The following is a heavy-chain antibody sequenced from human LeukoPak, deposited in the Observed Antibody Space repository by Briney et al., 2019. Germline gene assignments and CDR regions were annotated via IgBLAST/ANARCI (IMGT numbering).Heavy chain of an antibody. CDR1: GYSFTTYW. V-gene: IGHV5-51*01. Sequence: GESLKISCRGSGYSFTTYWIGLVRQMSGKGLEWMGIIYPGDSDTRYTPSFQGQVTMSADKSINTAYLQWSSLKASDTAMYYCARRQGCSSTSCPPDYWGQGTLVTVSP. CDR2: IYPGDSDT. J-gene: IGHJ4*02. D-gene: IGHD2-2*01. CDR3: ARRQGCSSTSCPPDY.